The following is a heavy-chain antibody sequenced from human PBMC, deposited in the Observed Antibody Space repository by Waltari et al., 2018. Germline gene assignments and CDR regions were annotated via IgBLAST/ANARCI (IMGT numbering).Heavy chain of an antibody. Sequence: VQLPESGPGLVKPSPTLSLPCPVSGCSLRRGGYYWSWIRQHPGKGLEWIGYIYYSGSTYYNPSLKSRVTISVDTSKNQFSLKLSAETAADTAEYYCARAEATIFDYWGQGTLVTVSS. CDR3: ARAEATIFDY. CDR2: IYYSGST. D-gene: IGHD5-12*01. V-gene: IGHV4-31*03. J-gene: IGHJ4*02. CDR1: GCSLRRGGYY.